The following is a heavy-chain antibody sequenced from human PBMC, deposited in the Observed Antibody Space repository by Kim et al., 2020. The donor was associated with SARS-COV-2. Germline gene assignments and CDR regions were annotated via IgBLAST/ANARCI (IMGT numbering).Heavy chain of an antibody. J-gene: IGHJ4*02. Sequence: DGGTTDYAAPVKGRFTISRDDSKNTLYLQMNSLKTEDTAVYYCTTDSPGYWGQGTLVTVSS. CDR2: DGGTT. V-gene: IGHV3-15*01. CDR3: TTDSPGY.